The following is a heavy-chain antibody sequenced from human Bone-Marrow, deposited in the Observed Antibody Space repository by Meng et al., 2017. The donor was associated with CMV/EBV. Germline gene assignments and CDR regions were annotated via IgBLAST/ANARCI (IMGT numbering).Heavy chain of an antibody. V-gene: IGHV3-30*02. Sequence: GESLKISCAVSGFTFSSYGMHWVRQAPGKGLEWVAFIRYDGSNKYYADSVKGRFTISRDNSKNTLYLQMNSLRAEDTAVYYCARENDDYTFYYYYGMDVWGQGTTVTVSS. D-gene: IGHD4-11*01. J-gene: IGHJ6*02. CDR2: IRYDGSNK. CDR3: ARENDDYTFYYYYGMDV. CDR1: GFTFSSYG.